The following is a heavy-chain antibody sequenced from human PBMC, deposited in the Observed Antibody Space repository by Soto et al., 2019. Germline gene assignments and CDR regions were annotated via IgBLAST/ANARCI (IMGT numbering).Heavy chain of an antibody. CDR2: IWYDASKQ. D-gene: IGHD2-15*01. J-gene: IGHJ4*02. V-gene: IGHV3-33*01. CDR3: AAWAEGATEVH. Sequence: GSLRLSCEASGFSFSVYGMHWVRQAPGKGLEWVAVIWYDASKQFYAGSVEGRFTISRDNSKATLYLQMNSLRAEDTAVYYCAAWAEGATEVHWGQGTLVTVSS. CDR1: GFSFSVYG.